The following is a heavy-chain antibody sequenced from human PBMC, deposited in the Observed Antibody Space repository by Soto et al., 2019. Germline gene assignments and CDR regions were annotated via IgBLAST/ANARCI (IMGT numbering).Heavy chain of an antibody. CDR1: GFTFSYYG. CDR3: ARDQITIFGVAAYGMDV. D-gene: IGHD3-3*01. Sequence: GGSLRLSCTASGFTFSYYGMHWVRQAPGKGLEWVAVIWYDGSNKYYADSVKGRFTISRDNSKNTLYLQMNSLRAEDTAVYYCARDQITIFGVAAYGMDVWGQGTTVTVSS. J-gene: IGHJ6*02. CDR2: IWYDGSNK. V-gene: IGHV3-33*01.